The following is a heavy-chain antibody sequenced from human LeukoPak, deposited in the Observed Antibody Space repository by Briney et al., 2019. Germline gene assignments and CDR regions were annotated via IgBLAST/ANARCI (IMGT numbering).Heavy chain of an antibody. J-gene: IGHJ6*02. Sequence: SSETLSLTCTVSGGSISSYYWSWIRQPPGKGLEWTGYIYYSGSTNYNPSLKSRVTISVDTSKNQFSLKLSSVTAADTAVYYCATRTPSTYGDYDMDVWGQGTTVTVSS. CDR1: GGSISSYY. CDR3: ATRTPSTYGDYDMDV. CDR2: IYYSGST. D-gene: IGHD4-17*01. V-gene: IGHV4-59*12.